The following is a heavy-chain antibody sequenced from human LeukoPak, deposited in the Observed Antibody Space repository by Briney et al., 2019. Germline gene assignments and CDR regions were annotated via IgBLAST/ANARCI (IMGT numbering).Heavy chain of an antibody. CDR1: SDSIFTSNW. Sequence: SGTLFLTCTVSSDSIFTSNWWSWVRQPPGKGLEWIGQIFHSGSTSYSPSLKSRVTISMDKSKNQISLRLTSVTAADTAVYYCARSPTKRVPEDYWGQGTLVTVSS. CDR3: ARSPTKRVPEDY. D-gene: IGHD2-2*01. J-gene: IGHJ4*02. CDR2: IFHSGST. V-gene: IGHV4-4*02.